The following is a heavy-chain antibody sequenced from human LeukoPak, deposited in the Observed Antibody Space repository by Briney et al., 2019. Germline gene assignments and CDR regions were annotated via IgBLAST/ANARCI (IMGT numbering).Heavy chain of an antibody. Sequence: VASVKVSCKASGYTFTSYGISWVRQAPGQGLEWMGWISAYNGNTNYAQKLQGRVTMTTDTSTSTAYMELRSLRSDDTAVYYCARVYSSSSGSDYCYYYMDVWGKGTTVTVSS. CDR1: GYTFTSYG. D-gene: IGHD6-6*01. J-gene: IGHJ6*03. V-gene: IGHV1-18*01. CDR2: ISAYNGNT. CDR3: ARVYSSSSGSDYCYYYMDV.